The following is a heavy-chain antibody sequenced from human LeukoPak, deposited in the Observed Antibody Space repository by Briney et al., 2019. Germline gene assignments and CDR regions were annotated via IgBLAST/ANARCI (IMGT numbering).Heavy chain of an antibody. V-gene: IGHV3-74*01. CDR1: GFTFSSYW. D-gene: IGHD3-10*01. CDR2: INSDGSST. Sequence: GGSLRLSCAASGFTFSSYWMHWVRQAPGKGLVWVSRINSDGSSTSYADSVKGRLTISRDNAKNTLYLQMNSLRAEDTAVYYCAKDRAARGYYFDYWGQGTLVTVSS. CDR3: AKDRAARGYYFDY. J-gene: IGHJ4*02.